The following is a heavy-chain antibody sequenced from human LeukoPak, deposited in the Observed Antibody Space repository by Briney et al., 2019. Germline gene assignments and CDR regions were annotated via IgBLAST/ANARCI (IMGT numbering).Heavy chain of an antibody. V-gene: IGHV4-38-2*02. CDR1: GYSISSGYY. J-gene: IGHJ3*02. CDR2: IYHSGST. D-gene: IGHD4-17*01. Sequence: SETLSLTCTVSGYSISSGYYWGWIRQPPGKGLEWIGSIYHSGSTYYNPSLKSRVTISVDTSKNHLSLNLNSVTAADTAVYYCARSLPTMTTWKSAFDIWGQGTMVIVSS. CDR3: ARSLPTMTTWKSAFDI.